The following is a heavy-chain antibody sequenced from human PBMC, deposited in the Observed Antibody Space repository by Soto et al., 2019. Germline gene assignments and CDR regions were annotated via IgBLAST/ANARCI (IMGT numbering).Heavy chain of an antibody. D-gene: IGHD2-8*01. CDR1: GYTLTELS. CDR2: FDPEDGET. J-gene: IGHJ6*02. V-gene: IGHV1-24*01. CDR3: ETDRYCTNGVCFDYYYGMDV. Sequence: ASVKVSCKVSGYTLTELSMHWVRQAPGKGLEWMGGFDPEDGETIYAQKFQGRVTMTEDTSTDTAYMELSSLRSEDTAVYYCETDRYCTNGVCFDYYYGMDVWGQGTTVTVS.